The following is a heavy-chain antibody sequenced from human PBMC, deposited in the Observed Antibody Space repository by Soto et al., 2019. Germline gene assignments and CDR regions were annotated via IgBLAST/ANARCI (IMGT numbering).Heavy chain of an antibody. CDR2: ISSSSSYT. D-gene: IGHD5-12*01. CDR3: ARAQERWLQFDY. Sequence: PGGSLRLSCASSGFTFSDYYMSLIRQAPGKGLEWVSYISSSSSYTNYADSVKGRFTISRDNAKNSLYLQMNSLRAEDTAVYYCARAQERWLQFDYWGQGTLVTVSS. J-gene: IGHJ4*02. CDR1: GFTFSDYY. V-gene: IGHV3-11*06.